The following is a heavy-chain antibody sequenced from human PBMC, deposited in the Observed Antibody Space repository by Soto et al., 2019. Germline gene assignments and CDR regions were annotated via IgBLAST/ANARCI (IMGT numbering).Heavy chain of an antibody. Sequence: QVQLVQSGAEVKKPGASVKVSCKASGYTFIGYYMHWVRQAPGQGLEWMGWINPNSGGTNYAQKFQGRVTMTRDTAISKAYLELTSDDTAVYYCARGSAYDYRLFDYWGQGALITVSS. CDR2: INPNSGGT. CDR1: GYTFIGYY. J-gene: IGHJ4*02. V-gene: IGHV1-2*02. CDR3: ARGSAYDYRLFDY. D-gene: IGHD5-12*01.